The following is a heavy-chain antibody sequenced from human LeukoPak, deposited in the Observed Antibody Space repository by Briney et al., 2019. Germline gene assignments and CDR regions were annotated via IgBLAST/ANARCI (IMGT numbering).Heavy chain of an antibody. CDR2: ISYDGSNK. V-gene: IGHV3-30*03. CDR3: ARAEDIVATGALDY. J-gene: IGHJ4*02. D-gene: IGHD5-12*01. CDR1: GFTFRSYG. Sequence: GGSLRLSCAASGFTFRSYGMHWVRQAPGKGLEWVAVISYDGSNKYYADSVKGRFTISRDNSKNTLYLQMNSLRAEDTAVYYCARAEDIVATGALDYWGQGTLVTVSS.